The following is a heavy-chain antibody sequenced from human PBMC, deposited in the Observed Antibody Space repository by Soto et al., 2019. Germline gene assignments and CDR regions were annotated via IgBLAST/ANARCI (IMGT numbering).Heavy chain of an antibody. CDR1: GFTVSSNY. CDR3: AFHPSSSGRVY. J-gene: IGHJ4*02. Sequence: PGGSLRLSCAASGFTVSSNYMSWVRQAPGKGLEWVSVIYSGGSTYYADSVKGRFTISVDTSKNQFSLKLSSVTAADTAVYYRAFHPSSSGRVYWGQGTLVTVSS. V-gene: IGHV3-66*01. D-gene: IGHD6-6*01. CDR2: IYSGGST.